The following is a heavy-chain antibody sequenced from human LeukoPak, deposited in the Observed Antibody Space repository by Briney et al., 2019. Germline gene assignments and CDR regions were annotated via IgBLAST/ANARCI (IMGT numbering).Heavy chain of an antibody. D-gene: IGHD2-2*02. CDR3: ARHRTRYCSSTSCYRPPDY. V-gene: IGHV1-69*13. CDR2: IIPIFGTA. J-gene: IGHJ4*02. Sequence: SVKVSCKASGGTFSSYAISWVRQAPGQGLEWMGGIIPIFGTANYAQKFQGRVTITADESTSTAYMELSSLRSEDTAVYYCARHRTRYCSSTSCYRPPDYWGQGTLVTVSS. CDR1: GGTFSSYA.